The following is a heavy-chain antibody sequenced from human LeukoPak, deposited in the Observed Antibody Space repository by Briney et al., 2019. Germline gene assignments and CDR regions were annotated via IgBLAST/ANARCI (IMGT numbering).Heavy chain of an antibody. J-gene: IGHJ2*01. Sequence: SETLSLTCTVSGGSISSYYWSWIRQPPGMGLEWIGYIYYSGSTNYNPSLKSRVTISVDTSKNQSSLKLSSVTAADTAVYYCARFRYYYDSSGYYYPNWYFDLWGRGTLVTVSS. CDR3: ARFRYYYDSSGYYYPNWYFDL. D-gene: IGHD3-22*01. CDR1: GGSISSYY. V-gene: IGHV4-59*01. CDR2: IYYSGST.